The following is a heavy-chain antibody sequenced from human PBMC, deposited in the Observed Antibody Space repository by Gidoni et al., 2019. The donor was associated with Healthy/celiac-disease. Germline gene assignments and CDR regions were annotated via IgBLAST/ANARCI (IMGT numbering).Heavy chain of an antibody. CDR3: ARDGDYYGSGSYGWFDP. CDR1: GFTFSSSS. CDR2: ISSISSYI. J-gene: IGHJ5*02. D-gene: IGHD3-10*01. Sequence: EVQLVESGGGLVKPGGSLRLSCAASGFTFSSSSMNWVRQAPGKGLEWVSSISSISSYIYYADSVKGRFTISRDNAKNSLYLQMNSLRAEDTAVYYCARDGDYYGSGSYGWFDPWGQGTLVTVSS. V-gene: IGHV3-21*01.